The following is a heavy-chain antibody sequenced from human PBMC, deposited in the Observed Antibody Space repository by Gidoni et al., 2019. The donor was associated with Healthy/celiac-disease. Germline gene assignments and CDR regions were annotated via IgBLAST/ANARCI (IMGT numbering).Heavy chain of an antibody. V-gene: IGHV4-59*01. Sequence: QVQLQESGPGLVKPSETLSLTCTVSGGSISSYYWSWIRQPPGKGLEWIGYIYYSGSTNYNPSLKSRVTISVDTSKNQFSLKLSSVTAADTAVYYCARVGDCSSTSCYARPYLQVAFDIWGQGTMVTVSS. D-gene: IGHD2-2*01. CDR1: GGSISSYY. CDR2: IYYSGST. J-gene: IGHJ3*02. CDR3: ARVGDCSSTSCYARPYLQVAFDI.